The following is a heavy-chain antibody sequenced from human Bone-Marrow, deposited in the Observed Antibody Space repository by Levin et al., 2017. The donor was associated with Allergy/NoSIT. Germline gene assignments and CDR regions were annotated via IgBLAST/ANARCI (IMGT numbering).Heavy chain of an antibody. CDR2: ITSGSSYT. V-gene: IGHV3-11*03. D-gene: IGHD1-26*01. CDR1: GFTFSSFS. J-gene: IGHJ4*02. CDR3: SRSLGRYSEVFFDS. Sequence: AGGSLRLSCEGSGFTFSSFSMSWIRQVPGKGLEWIAYITSGSSYTNYADSVKGRFTVSRDNAKNSVFLQMNSLRAEDTAIYYCSRSLGRYSEVFFDSWRQGSLVTVSS.